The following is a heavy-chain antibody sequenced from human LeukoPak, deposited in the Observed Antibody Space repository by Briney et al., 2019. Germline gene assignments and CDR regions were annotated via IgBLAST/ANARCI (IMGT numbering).Heavy chain of an antibody. Sequence: GASVKVSCKASGGTFSSYAISWVRQAPGQGLEWMGGIIPIFGTANYAQKFQGRVTITADKSTSTAYMELSSLRSEDTAVYYCARDRDSSGSQFDYWGQGTLVPVSS. CDR1: GGTFSSYA. CDR3: ARDRDSSGSQFDY. CDR2: IIPIFGTA. V-gene: IGHV1-69*06. D-gene: IGHD3-22*01. J-gene: IGHJ4*02.